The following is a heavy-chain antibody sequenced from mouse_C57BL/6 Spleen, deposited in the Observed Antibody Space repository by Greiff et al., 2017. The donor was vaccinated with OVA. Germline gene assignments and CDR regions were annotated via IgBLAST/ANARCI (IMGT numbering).Heavy chain of an antibody. CDR3: ASTYYSNSGFDY. D-gene: IGHD2-5*01. CDR2: IDPSDSYT. V-gene: IGHV1-59*01. J-gene: IGHJ2*01. Sequence: VQLQQPGAELVRPGTSVKLSCKASGYTFTSYWMHWVKQRPGQGLEWIGVIDPSDSYTNYNQKFKGKATLTVDTSSSTAYMQLSSLTSEDSAVYYCASTYYSNSGFDYWGQGTTLTVSS. CDR1: GYTFTSYW.